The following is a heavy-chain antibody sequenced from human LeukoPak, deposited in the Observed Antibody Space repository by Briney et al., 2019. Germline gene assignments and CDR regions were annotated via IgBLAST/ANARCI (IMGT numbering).Heavy chain of an antibody. CDR3: ARGGSAVEMATIDPFDY. Sequence: SETLSLTCTVSGGSISSDYWSWIRQPPGKGLEWIGYIYYSGSTNYNPSLKSRVTISVDTSKNQFSLKLSSVTAADTAVYYCARGGSAVEMATIDPFDYWGQGTLVTVSS. CDR1: GGSISSDY. J-gene: IGHJ4*02. V-gene: IGHV4-59*01. D-gene: IGHD5-24*01. CDR2: IYYSGST.